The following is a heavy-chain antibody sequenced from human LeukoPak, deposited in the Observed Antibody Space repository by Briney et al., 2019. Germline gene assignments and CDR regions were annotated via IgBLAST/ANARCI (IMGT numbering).Heavy chain of an antibody. J-gene: IGHJ5*02. CDR3: ARVASGSYYVGDWFDP. CDR2: ISAYNGNT. D-gene: IGHD1-26*01. Sequence: ASVKVSCKASGYTFTSYGISWVRQAPGQGLEWMGWISAYNGNTNYAQKLQGRVTMTTDTSTSTAYMELRSLRSDDTAVYYCARVASGSYYVGDWFDPWGQGTLVTVSS. V-gene: IGHV1-18*01. CDR1: GYTFTSYG.